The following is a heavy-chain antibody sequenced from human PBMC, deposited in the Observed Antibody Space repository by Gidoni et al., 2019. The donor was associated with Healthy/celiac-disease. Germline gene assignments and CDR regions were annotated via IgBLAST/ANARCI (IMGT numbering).Heavy chain of an antibody. CDR3: ARALWFGELLLVEAWFDP. D-gene: IGHD3-10*01. V-gene: IGHV1-2*02. Sequence: QVQLVQSGTEVKKPGASVKVSCKASGYTFTGYYMHWVRQAPGQGLEWMGWINPNSGGTNYAQKFQGRVTMTRDTSISTAYMELSRLRSDDTAVYYCARALWFGELLLVEAWFDPWGQGTLVTVSS. J-gene: IGHJ5*02. CDR2: INPNSGGT. CDR1: GYTFTGYY.